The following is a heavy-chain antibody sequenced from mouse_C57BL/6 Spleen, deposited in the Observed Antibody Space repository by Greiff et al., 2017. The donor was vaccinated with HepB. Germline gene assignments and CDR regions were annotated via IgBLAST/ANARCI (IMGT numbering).Heavy chain of an antibody. J-gene: IGHJ2*01. CDR3: ARSGYSNYPDY. CDR1: GYTFTSYW. D-gene: IGHD2-5*01. CDR2: INPSNGGT. Sequence: QVQLKQPGTELVKPGASVKLSRKASGYTFTSYWMHWVKQRPGQGLEWIGNINPSNGGTNYNEKFKSKATLTVDKSSSTAYMQLSSLTSEDSAVYYCARSGYSNYPDYWGQGTTLTVSS. V-gene: IGHV1-53*01.